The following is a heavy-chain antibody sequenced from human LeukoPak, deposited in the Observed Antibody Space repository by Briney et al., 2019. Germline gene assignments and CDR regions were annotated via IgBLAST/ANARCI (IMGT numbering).Heavy chain of an antibody. Sequence: PGRSLRLSCAASGFTFSRHGMHWVRQAPGKGLEWLTVISNDGNKKYYADSVKGRFTTSRDNSKLYLQMDSLRPEDTAVYYCAKDRSPTVTSFYYYHGMDVWGQGTTVTVSS. D-gene: IGHD4-17*01. CDR2: ISNDGNKK. J-gene: IGHJ6*02. CDR3: AKDRSPTVTSFYYYHGMDV. V-gene: IGHV3-30*18. CDR1: GFTFSRHG.